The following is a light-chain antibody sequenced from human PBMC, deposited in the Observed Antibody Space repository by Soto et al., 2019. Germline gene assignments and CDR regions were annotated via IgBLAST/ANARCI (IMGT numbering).Light chain of an antibody. CDR2: EVS. CDR1: SSDVGGYNY. J-gene: IGLJ3*02. CDR3: SSYTSSITWV. Sequence: QSALTQPASVSGSPGQSLTISCTGTSSDVGGYNYVSWYQQHPGKAPKLMIYEVSNRPSGVSNRLSGSKSGNTASLTISVLQAEDEADYYCSSYTSSITWVFGGGTKLTVL. V-gene: IGLV2-14*01.